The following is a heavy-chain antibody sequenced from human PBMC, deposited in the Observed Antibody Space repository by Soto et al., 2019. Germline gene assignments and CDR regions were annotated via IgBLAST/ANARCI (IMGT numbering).Heavy chain of an antibody. CDR2: IYHSGST. Sequence: PSETLSLTCAVSGYSISSGYYWGWIRQPPGKGLEWIGSIYHSGSTYYNPPLKSRVTISVDTSKNQFSLKLSSVTAADTAVYYCARDHREDYGPSGYYYYGMDVWGQGTTVTVSS. CDR3: ARDHREDYGPSGYYYYGMDV. D-gene: IGHD4-17*01. J-gene: IGHJ6*02. V-gene: IGHV4-38-2*02. CDR1: GYSISSGYY.